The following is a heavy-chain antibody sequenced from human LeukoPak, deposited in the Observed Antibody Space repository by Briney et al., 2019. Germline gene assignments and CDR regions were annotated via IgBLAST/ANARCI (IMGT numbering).Heavy chain of an antibody. CDR2: ISYDGSNK. CDR1: GFTFGSYA. CDR3: TRETNYYGSGSYQFDY. Sequence: GGSLRLSCAASGFTFGSYAMHWVRQAPGKGLEWVAVISYDGSNKYYADSVKGRFTISRDNSKNTLYLQMNSLRAEDTAVYYCTRETNYYGSGSYQFDYWGQGTLVTVSS. J-gene: IGHJ4*02. V-gene: IGHV3-30-3*01. D-gene: IGHD3-10*01.